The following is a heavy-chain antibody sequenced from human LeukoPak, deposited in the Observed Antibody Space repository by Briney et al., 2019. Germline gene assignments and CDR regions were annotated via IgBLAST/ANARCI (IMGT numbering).Heavy chain of an antibody. J-gene: IGHJ3*02. Sequence: GGSLRLSCAASGFTFSSYSMNWVRQAPGKGLEWVSSISSSSSYIYYADSVKGRFTISRDNAKNSLYLQMNSLRAEDTAVYYCARGMTTVIPDAFDIWGQGTMVTVSS. CDR1: GFTFSSYS. CDR2: ISSSSSYI. V-gene: IGHV3-21*01. D-gene: IGHD4-11*01. CDR3: ARGMTTVIPDAFDI.